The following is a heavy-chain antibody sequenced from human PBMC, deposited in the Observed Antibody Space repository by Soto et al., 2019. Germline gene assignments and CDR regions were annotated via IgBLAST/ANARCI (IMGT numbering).Heavy chain of an antibody. J-gene: IGHJ6*02. CDR2: ISYDGSNK. V-gene: IGHV3-30-3*01. CDR1: GFTFSSYA. CDR3: ARDAEQQLDTYYYYYGMDV. D-gene: IGHD6-13*01. Sequence: GGSLRLSCAASGFTFSSYAMHWVRQAPGKGLEWVAVISYDGSNKYYADSVKGRFTISRDNSKNTLYLQMNSLRAEDTAVYYCARDAEQQLDTYYYYYGMDVWGQGTTVTVSS.